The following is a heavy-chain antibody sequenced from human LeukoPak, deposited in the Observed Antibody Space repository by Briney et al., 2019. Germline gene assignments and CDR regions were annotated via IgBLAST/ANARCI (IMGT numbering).Heavy chain of an antibody. Sequence: ASVKVSCKGSGYTFDTYVISWVRQAPGQGLEWMGWISGYNGNTNYGLKFQGRVTMTIDTSTRTAYMELRSLRSDDTAVYYCARAPWPFRYDYCSGGSCYEIEYFQHWGQGTLVTVSS. V-gene: IGHV1-18*01. CDR3: ARAPWPFRYDYCSGGSCYEIEYFQH. J-gene: IGHJ1*01. D-gene: IGHD2-15*01. CDR1: GYTFDTYV. CDR2: ISGYNGNT.